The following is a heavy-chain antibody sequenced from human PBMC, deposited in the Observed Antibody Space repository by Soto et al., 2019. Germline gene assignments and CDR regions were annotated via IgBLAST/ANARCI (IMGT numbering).Heavy chain of an antibody. D-gene: IGHD1-26*01. CDR1: GFTFSSYG. CDR3: AKEGGLSGSYYISSSYYFDY. J-gene: IGHJ4*02. Sequence: GGSLRLSCVASGFTFSSYGMHWVRQAPGKGLEWVAIFLYEVFNIYYADFLLGRFTISRVNFKNTLFLQMNSLRAVDTSVYFCAKEGGLSGSYYISSSYYFDYWGQGTLVTVSS. CDR2: FLYEVFNI. V-gene: IGHV3-30*18.